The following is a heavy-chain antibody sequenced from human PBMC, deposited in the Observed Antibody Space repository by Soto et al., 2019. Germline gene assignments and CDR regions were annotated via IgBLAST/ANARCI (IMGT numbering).Heavy chain of an antibody. D-gene: IGHD6-19*01. CDR3: ARDRDRRAVAGTDY. V-gene: IGHV3-33*01. J-gene: IGHJ4*02. Sequence: PGGSLRLSCAASGFTFSSYGMHWVRQAPGKGLEWVAVIWYDGSNKYYADSVKGRFTISRDNSKNTLYLQMNSLRAEDTAVYYCARDRDRRAVAGTDYWGQGTLVTVSS. CDR1: GFTFSSYG. CDR2: IWYDGSNK.